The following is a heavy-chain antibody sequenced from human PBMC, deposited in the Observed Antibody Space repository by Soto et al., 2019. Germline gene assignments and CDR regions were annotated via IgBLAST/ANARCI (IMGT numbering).Heavy chain of an antibody. CDR2: IKSKADGGTT. V-gene: IGHV3-15*01. CDR3: TKVLGYCSGGNCFTFDY. Sequence: EVQLVESGGGLVKPGGSLRLSCAASGFPFSKAWMSWVRQVPGKGLEWVGRIKSKADGGTTDYAAPVKGRFTISSDDSSSTLYLQMTSLKTEDTAVYYCTKVLGYCSGGNCFTFDYWGQGALVTVSS. D-gene: IGHD2-15*01. CDR1: GFPFSKAW. J-gene: IGHJ4*02.